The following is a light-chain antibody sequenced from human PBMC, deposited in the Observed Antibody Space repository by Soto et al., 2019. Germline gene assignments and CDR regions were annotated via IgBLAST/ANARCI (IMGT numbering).Light chain of an antibody. CDR2: AAS. Sequence: DIPLTQSPPFLPASLGDTVTITCRASQDITNYLAWFQQKPGEAPKLLIFAASTLQTGVPSRFSGSGSGTQFTLTIRGLQPEDFATYFCQEIKNYPRASFGQGTRLQIK. V-gene: IGKV1-9*01. CDR3: QEIKNYPRAS. CDR1: QDITNY. J-gene: IGKJ2*01.